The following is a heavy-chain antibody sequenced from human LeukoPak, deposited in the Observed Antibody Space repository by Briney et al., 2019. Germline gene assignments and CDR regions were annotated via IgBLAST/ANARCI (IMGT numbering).Heavy chain of an antibody. J-gene: IGHJ4*02. CDR3: ARVDFWSDYFFDF. CDR1: GGSISSGDYY. CDR2: LYYSGST. D-gene: IGHD3-3*01. Sequence: SQTLSLTCTVSGGSISSGDYYWSWIRQPPGKGLEWIGYLYYSGSTYYNPSLKSRVTISVDTSKNQFSLKLSSVTAADTAVYYCARVDFWSDYFFDFWGQGTLVTVSS. V-gene: IGHV4-30-4*08.